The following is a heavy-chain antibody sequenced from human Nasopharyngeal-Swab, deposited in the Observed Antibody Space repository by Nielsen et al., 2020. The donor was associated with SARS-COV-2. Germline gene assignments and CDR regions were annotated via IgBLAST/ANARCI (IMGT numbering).Heavy chain of an antibody. V-gene: IGHV1-46*01. CDR2: INPSAGST. J-gene: IGHJ3*02. D-gene: IGHD1-26*01. CDR3: ARTDVGSNGAFDI. Sequence: CVLNAHGQGLEWMGIINPSAGSTSFAQKFQGRVTITRDTSTTTVYMEVTSLRSEDTAVYYCARTDVGSNGAFDIWGQGTLVTVSS.